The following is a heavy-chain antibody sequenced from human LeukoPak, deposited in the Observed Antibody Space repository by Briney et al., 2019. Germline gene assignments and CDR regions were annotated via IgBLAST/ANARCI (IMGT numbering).Heavy chain of an antibody. CDR3: ARDRWELLYYFDY. CDR2: INPNSGGT. Sequence: ASVKVSCKASGYTFTGYYMHWVRQAPGQGLEWMGWINPNSGGTNYAQKFQGRVTMTRDTSISTAYMELSRLRSDDTAVYFCARDRWELLYYFDYWGQGTLVTVSS. V-gene: IGHV1-2*02. D-gene: IGHD1-26*01. J-gene: IGHJ4*02. CDR1: GYTFTGYY.